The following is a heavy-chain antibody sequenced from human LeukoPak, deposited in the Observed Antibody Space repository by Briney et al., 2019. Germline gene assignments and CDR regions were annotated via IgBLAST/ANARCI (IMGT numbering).Heavy chain of an antibody. D-gene: IGHD6-19*01. CDR3: TTDGAVAGEDV. CDR1: GFTFSNAW. Sequence: GGSLRLSCAASGFTFSNAWMSWVRQAPGKGLEWVGRIKSRTDGATTDYAAPVKGRFTISRDDSKNTLYLQMNSLKTEDTAVYYCTTDGAVAGEDVWGKGTTVTVSS. J-gene: IGHJ6*04. V-gene: IGHV3-15*01. CDR2: IKSRTDGATT.